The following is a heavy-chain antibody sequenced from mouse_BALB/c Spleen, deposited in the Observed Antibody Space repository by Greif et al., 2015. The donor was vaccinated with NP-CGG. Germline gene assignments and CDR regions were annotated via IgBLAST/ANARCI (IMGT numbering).Heavy chain of an antibody. V-gene: IGHV1-7*01. D-gene: IGHD1-2*01. Sequence: VQLQQSGAELAKPGASVKMSCKASGYTFTSYWMHWVKQRPGQGLEWIGYINPSTGYTEYNQKFKDKATMTADKSSSTAYMQLSSLTSEDSAVYYCARRAITTATSRYFDVWGAGTTVTVSS. CDR3: ARRAITTATSRYFDV. CDR2: INPSTGYT. J-gene: IGHJ1*01. CDR1: GYTFTSYW.